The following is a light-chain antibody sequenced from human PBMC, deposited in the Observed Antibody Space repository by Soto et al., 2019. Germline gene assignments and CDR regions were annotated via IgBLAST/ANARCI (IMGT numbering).Light chain of an antibody. V-gene: IGKV3-15*01. Sequence: EIVMTQSPATLSVSPGERAILSCRASQSISSNLAWYQQKPGQPPRLLIYSASTRAAGIPARFSGSGSGTEFTLTISSLQSEDFAVYYCQQFNTWPPMYSFGPGTKLEIK. J-gene: IGKJ2*01. CDR2: SAS. CDR3: QQFNTWPPMYS. CDR1: QSISSN.